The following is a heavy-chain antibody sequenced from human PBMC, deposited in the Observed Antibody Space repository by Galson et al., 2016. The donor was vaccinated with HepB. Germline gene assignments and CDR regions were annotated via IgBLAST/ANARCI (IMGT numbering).Heavy chain of an antibody. Sequence: SLRLSCAASEFTFTNYWMNWVRQAPGKGLEWVAIIKQDGSEKHYADSVKGLFTISRDNANQSVYLQMNRLRAEDTAIYYCARDRDFPDGHPDPFDCWGQGTVVTVS. CDR1: EFTFTNYW. CDR2: IKQDGSEK. J-gene: IGHJ4*02. D-gene: IGHD3-3*01. V-gene: IGHV3-7*03. CDR3: ARDRDFPDGHPDPFDC.